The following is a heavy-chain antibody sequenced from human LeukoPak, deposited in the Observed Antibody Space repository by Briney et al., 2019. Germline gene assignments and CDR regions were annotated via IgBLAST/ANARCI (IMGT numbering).Heavy chain of an antibody. CDR1: GFTITDYG. Sequence: GGSLRLSCAVSGFTITDYGMSWVRQAPGKGLEWVSAISVSGDTKYYADSVKGRFIISRDNSRNTLYLQINSLRAEDTALYYCAQGYSSGWYPYWGQGTLVTVSS. CDR3: AQGYSSGWYPY. V-gene: IGHV3-23*01. J-gene: IGHJ4*02. D-gene: IGHD6-19*01. CDR2: ISVSGDTK.